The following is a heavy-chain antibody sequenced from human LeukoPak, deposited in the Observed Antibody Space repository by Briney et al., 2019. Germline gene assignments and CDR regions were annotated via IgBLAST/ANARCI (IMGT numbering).Heavy chain of an antibody. CDR3: ARENLEVSFDY. Sequence: SETLSLTCAVYGGSFSGYYWSWIRQPPGKGLEWIGEINHSGSTNYNPSLKSRLTISVDTSKNQCSLKLSSVTAGDTAVYYCARENLEVSFDYWGQGTLVTVSS. V-gene: IGHV4-34*01. CDR2: INHSGST. CDR1: GGSFSGYY. J-gene: IGHJ4*02.